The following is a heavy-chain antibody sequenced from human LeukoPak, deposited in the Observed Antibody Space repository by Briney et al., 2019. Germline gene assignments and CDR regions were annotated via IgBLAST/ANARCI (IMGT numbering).Heavy chain of an antibody. CDR3: AKDQGGSSWYALDYYYMDV. V-gene: IGHV3-23*01. CDR2: ISGSGGST. Sequence: GGSLRLSCAASGFTFSSYAMSWVRQAPGKGLEWVSAISGSGGSTYYADSVKGRFTISRGNSKNTLYLQMNSLRAEDTAVYYCAKDQGGSSWYALDYYYMDVWGKGTTVTVSS. D-gene: IGHD6-13*01. J-gene: IGHJ6*03. CDR1: GFTFSSYA.